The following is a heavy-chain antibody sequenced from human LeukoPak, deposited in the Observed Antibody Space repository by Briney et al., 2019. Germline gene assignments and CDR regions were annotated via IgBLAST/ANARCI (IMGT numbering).Heavy chain of an antibody. V-gene: IGHV1-18*01. CDR3: ASDYCDSSGYSSIDS. J-gene: IGHJ5*01. CDR2: ISAYNGNT. D-gene: IGHD3-22*01. Sequence: ASVKVSCKSSGCTFTSYGISRLRQAPGQGLEWMGWISAYNGNTNYAQKLQGRVTMTTDTSTSTAYMELRSLKTDDTAVYYCASDYCDSSGYSSIDSWGQGTLVTVSS. CDR1: GCTFTSYG.